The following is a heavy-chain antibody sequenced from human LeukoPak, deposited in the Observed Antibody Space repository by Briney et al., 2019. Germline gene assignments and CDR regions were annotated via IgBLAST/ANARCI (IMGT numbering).Heavy chain of an antibody. D-gene: IGHD3-16*01. CDR1: GFTFSDYD. CDR2: ISGSGNST. J-gene: IGHJ4*02. V-gene: IGHV3-23*01. Sequence: GGSLRLSCVASGFTFSDYDMNWVRQAPGKGLEWVSTISGSGNSTYYADSVKGRFTISRDDSKNTLFLQMNSLRAEDTAVYYCAKRGQLGYWGQGTLVTVSS. CDR3: AKRGQLGY.